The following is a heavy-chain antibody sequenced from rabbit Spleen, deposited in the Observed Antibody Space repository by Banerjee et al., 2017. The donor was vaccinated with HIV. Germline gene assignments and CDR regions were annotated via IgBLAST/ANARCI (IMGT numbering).Heavy chain of an antibody. Sequence: QSLEESGGDLVKPGASLTLTCIASGVSFSNNHYMCWVRQAPGKGLEWIACIEGGSSHFSYFASWAKGRFTISKTSSTTVTLQMTSLTAADTATYFCARDTSSSFSSYGMDLWGPGTLVTV. V-gene: IGHV1S40*01. CDR2: IEGGSSHFS. CDR1: GVSFSNNHY. J-gene: IGHJ6*01. CDR3: ARDTSSSFSSYGMDL. D-gene: IGHD1-1*01.